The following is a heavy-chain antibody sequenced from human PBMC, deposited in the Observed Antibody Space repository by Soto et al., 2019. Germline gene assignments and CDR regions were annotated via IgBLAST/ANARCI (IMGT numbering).Heavy chain of an antibody. CDR1: GCTFRSYG. CDR2: IWYDGSNK. V-gene: IGHV3-33*01. CDR3: ARDTHYYDFWSGYKVGYGMDV. J-gene: IGHJ6*02. D-gene: IGHD3-3*01. Sequence: PGGSLRLSCAASGCTFRSYGMHWVRQAPCKGLEWGAVIWYDGSNKYYADSVKGRFTISRDTSKNTLYLQMNSLRAEDTAVYYCARDTHYYDFWSGYKVGYGMDVWGQGTTVTVYS.